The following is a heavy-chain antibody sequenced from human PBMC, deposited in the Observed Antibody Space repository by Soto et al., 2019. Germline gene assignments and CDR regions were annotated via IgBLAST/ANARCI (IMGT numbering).Heavy chain of an antibody. V-gene: IGHV4-59*08. CDR2: IYYSGST. CDR1: GGSISSYY. D-gene: IGHD5-18*01. Sequence: SETLSLTCTVSGGSISSYYWSWIRQPPGKGLEWIGYIYYSGSTDYNPSLKSRPTLSVDTSKNQFSLKLSSVTAADTAVYYCARLPRYSYGYKDWGQGTLVTVSS. J-gene: IGHJ4*02. CDR3: ARLPRYSYGYKD.